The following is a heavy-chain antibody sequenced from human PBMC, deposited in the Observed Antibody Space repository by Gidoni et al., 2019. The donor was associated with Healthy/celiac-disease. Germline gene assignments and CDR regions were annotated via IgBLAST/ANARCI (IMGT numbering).Heavy chain of an antibody. V-gene: IGHV3-23*01. D-gene: IGHD2-15*01. Sequence: EVQLLESGGGLVQPGGSLSLSCAASGFTFSSYAMGGVRQAPGKGLEWVSAISGGGGSTYYADSVKGRFTISRDNSKNTLYLQRNSLRAEDTAVYYCASLQGVVVVAATGGFDYWGQGTLVTVSS. J-gene: IGHJ4*02. CDR1: GFTFSSYA. CDR3: ASLQGVVVVAATGGFDY. CDR2: ISGGGGST.